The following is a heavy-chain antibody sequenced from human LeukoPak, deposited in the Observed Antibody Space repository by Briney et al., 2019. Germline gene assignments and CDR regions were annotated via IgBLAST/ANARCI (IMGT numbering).Heavy chain of an antibody. Sequence: GGSLRLACAASGFTFSSYAMSWVRQAPGKVLEWVSAISGSGGSTYYADSVKGRFTISRDNSKNTLYLQMNSLSAEDTAVYYCAKDRHMVRGVILFDYWGQGTLVTVSS. D-gene: IGHD3-10*01. CDR1: GFTFSSYA. J-gene: IGHJ4*02. CDR3: AKDRHMVRGVILFDY. V-gene: IGHV3-23*01. CDR2: ISGSGGST.